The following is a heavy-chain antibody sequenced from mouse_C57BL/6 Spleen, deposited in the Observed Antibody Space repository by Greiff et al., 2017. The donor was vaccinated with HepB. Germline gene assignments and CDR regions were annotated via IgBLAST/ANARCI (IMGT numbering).Heavy chain of an antibody. J-gene: IGHJ2*01. Sequence: QVQLKQSGPELVKPGASVKISCKASGYAFSSSWMNWVKQRPGKGLEWIGRIYPGDGDTNYNGKFKGKATLTADKSSSTAYMQLSSLTSEDSAVYFCAYYSNYEVDYWGQGTTLTVSS. D-gene: IGHD2-5*01. CDR1: GYAFSSSW. CDR3: AYYSNYEVDY. V-gene: IGHV1-82*01. CDR2: IYPGDGDT.